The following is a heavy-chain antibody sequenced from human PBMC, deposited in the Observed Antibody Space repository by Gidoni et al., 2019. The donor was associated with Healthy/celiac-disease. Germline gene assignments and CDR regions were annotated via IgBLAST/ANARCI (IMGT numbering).Heavy chain of an antibody. CDR2: IYTSGNT. J-gene: IGHJ4*02. CDR3: ARTWRGGSGYNFDY. V-gene: IGHV4-4*07. D-gene: IGHD5-12*01. Sequence: QVQLQESGPGLVKPSETLSLTCTVSGGSISNYYWSWIRQPAGQGLEWIGRIYTSGNTNYNPSLKSRVTMSVDTSKNQFSLKLSSVTAADTAVYYCARTWRGGSGYNFDYWGQGTLVTVSS. CDR1: GGSISNYY.